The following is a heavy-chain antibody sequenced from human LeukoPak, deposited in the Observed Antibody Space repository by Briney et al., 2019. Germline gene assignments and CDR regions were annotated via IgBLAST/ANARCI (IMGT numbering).Heavy chain of an antibody. CDR1: GYTFTSYG. CDR2: ISAYNGNT. V-gene: IGHV1-18*01. J-gene: IGHJ4*02. Sequence: ASVKVSCKASGYTFTSYGISWVRQAPGQGLEWMGWISAYNGNTNYAQKLQGRVTMTTDTSTSTAYMELRSLRSDDTAVYFCATAGQGYYYDTSAYYYDYWGQGTLVTVSS. D-gene: IGHD3-22*01. CDR3: ATAGQGYYYDTSAYYYDY.